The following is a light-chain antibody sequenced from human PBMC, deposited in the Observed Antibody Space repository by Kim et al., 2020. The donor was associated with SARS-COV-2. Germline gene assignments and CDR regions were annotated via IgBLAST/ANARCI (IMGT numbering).Light chain of an antibody. J-gene: IGKJ1*01. V-gene: IGKV1-8*01. CDR3: QQYYDYPRT. CDR2: AAS. CDR1: QGISSY. Sequence: ASTVDRVTITWRASQGISSYLAWYQQKPGKAPKLLIYAASTLQSGVPSRFSGSGSGTDFTLTISCLQSEDFATYYCQQYYDYPRTFGQGTKVDIK.